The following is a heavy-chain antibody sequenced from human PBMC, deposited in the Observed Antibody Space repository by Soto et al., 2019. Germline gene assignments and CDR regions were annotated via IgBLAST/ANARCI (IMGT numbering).Heavy chain of an antibody. D-gene: IGHD2-2*01. V-gene: IGHV1-18*01. Sequence: VSVKFSCKASGYTFTSYGISWVRQAPGQGLEWMGWITAYNGNTNYGQNFQGRVTMTADTSTSTAYMELGSLTTDDTAVYYCARDTSFYFDYWGQGTRVTVSS. J-gene: IGHJ4*02. CDR1: GYTFTSYG. CDR2: ITAYNGNT. CDR3: ARDTSFYFDY.